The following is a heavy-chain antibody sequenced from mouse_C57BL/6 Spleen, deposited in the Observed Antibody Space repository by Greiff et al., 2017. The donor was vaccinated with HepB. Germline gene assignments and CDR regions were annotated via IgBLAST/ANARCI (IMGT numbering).Heavy chain of an antibody. D-gene: IGHD1-1*01. CDR3: ARNYDSLYAMDY. Sequence: EVQLQQSGPELVKPGASVKISCKASGYSFTGYYMNWVKQSPEKSLEWIGEINPSTGGTTYNQKFKAKATLTIDKSSSTDYMQLKSLTSEDSAVYYCARNYDSLYAMDYWGQGTSVTVSS. J-gene: IGHJ4*01. V-gene: IGHV1-42*01. CDR2: INPSTGGT. CDR1: GYSFTGYY.